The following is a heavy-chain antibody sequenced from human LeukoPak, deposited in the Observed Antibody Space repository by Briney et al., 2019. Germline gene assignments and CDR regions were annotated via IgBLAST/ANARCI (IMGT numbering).Heavy chain of an antibody. CDR2: IGASGYRT. D-gene: IGHD6-25*01. CDR1: GFTFYSYA. CDR3: XXSAASDYYXYVGV. Sequence: PGGSLRLSCAASGFTFYSYAMGWVRQSPGKGLEWVSAIGASGYRTFYADSVKGRFTISRDNSKNTVYLQMNRLRAADTALYYCXXSAASDYYXYVGVWGRGTTVTVSS. V-gene: IGHV3-23*01. J-gene: IGHJ6*03.